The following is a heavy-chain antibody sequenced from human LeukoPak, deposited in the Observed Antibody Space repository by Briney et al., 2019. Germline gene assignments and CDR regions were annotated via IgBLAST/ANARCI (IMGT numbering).Heavy chain of an antibody. V-gene: IGHV3-21*01. CDR1: GFTFSSYS. Sequence: GGSLRLSCAASGFTFSSYSMNWVRQAPGKGREWVSSISSSSSYIYYADSVKGRFTISRDNAKNSLHLQMNSLRAEDTAVYYCARDTGPHYDILKVGGFDPWGQGTLVTVSS. CDR2: ISSSSSYI. J-gene: IGHJ5*02. CDR3: ARDTGPHYDILKVGGFDP. D-gene: IGHD3-9*01.